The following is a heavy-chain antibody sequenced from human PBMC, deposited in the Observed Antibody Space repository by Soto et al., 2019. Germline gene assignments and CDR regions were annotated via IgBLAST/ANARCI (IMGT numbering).Heavy chain of an antibody. Sequence: GGSLRLSCAASGFTFSSYWMHWVRQAPGKGLVWVSRINIDGSSTSYADSVKGRFTISRDNAKNTLYLQMNSLIAEDTAVYYCARDKRDLRFLEWSYYFDFWGQGTLVTVSS. CDR2: INIDGSST. CDR1: GFTFSSYW. J-gene: IGHJ4*02. CDR3: ARDKRDLRFLEWSYYFDF. V-gene: IGHV3-74*01. D-gene: IGHD3-3*01.